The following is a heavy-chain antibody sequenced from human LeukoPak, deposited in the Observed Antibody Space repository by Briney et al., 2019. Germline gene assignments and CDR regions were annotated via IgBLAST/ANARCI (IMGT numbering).Heavy chain of an antibody. Sequence: GGSLRLSCAASGFTFSSYGMSWVRQAPGKGLEWVSAISGSGGSTYYADSVKGRFTISRDNSKNTLYLQMNSLRAEDTAVYYCAKVGYCSGGSCYYFDYWGQGTQVTVSS. V-gene: IGHV3-23*01. J-gene: IGHJ4*02. CDR3: AKVGYCSGGSCYYFDY. CDR1: GFTFSSYG. CDR2: ISGSGGST. D-gene: IGHD2-15*01.